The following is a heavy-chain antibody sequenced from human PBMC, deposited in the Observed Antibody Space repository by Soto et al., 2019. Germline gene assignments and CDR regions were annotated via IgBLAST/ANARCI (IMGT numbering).Heavy chain of an antibody. Sequence: GGALIISCVASEFTLSSYEMNLGRQAPGKGLEGVSYISSSGTTIYYTDSVKGRFTIPRDNAKKSLSLQMNRLRAEDTAVYYCVRFGGAAAGPGDYWGQGTLVTVSS. CDR1: EFTLSSYE. V-gene: IGHV3-48*03. J-gene: IGHJ4*02. D-gene: IGHD6-13*01. CDR2: ISSSGTTI. CDR3: VRFGGAAAGPGDY.